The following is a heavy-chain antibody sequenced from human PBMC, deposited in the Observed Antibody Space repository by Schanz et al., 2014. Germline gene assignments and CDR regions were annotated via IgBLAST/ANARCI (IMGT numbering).Heavy chain of an antibody. D-gene: IGHD3-10*01. V-gene: IGHV3-23*04. CDR2: ISGSGAST. J-gene: IGHJ6*02. Sequence: EVQLVESGGGLVKPGGSLRLSCAASGFTFSNYSMNWVRQAPGKGLEWVSGISGSGASTYYADSVKGRFPISRDNSKNTLYLQMNSLRAEDTAVYDCARDGGEVVRGVIEGVNHYYYGMDVWGQGTTVTVS. CDR3: ARDGGEVVRGVIEGVNHYYYGMDV. CDR1: GFTFSNYS.